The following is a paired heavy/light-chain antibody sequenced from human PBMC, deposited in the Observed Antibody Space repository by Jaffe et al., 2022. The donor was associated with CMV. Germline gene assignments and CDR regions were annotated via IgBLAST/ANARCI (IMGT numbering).Light chain of an antibody. CDR1: QSVLYSSNNKNY. Sequence: DIVMTQSPDSLAVSLGERATINCKSSQSVLYSSNNKNYLAWYQQKPGQPPKLLIYWASTRESGVPDRFSGSGSGTDFTLTISSLRAEDVAVYYCQQYYDSPLTFGGGTKVEIK. J-gene: IGKJ4*01. CDR2: WAS. CDR3: QQYYDSPLT. V-gene: IGKV4-1*01.
Heavy chain of an antibody. CDR3: ARRIKTNPLGWFDP. CDR1: GASISSSSDD. V-gene: IGHV4-39*01. CDR2: MYSSGNT. D-gene: IGHD7-27*01. J-gene: IGHJ5*02. Sequence: QLQLQESGPGLVEPSETLSLTCSVSGASISSSSDDWGWIRQPPGKGLEWIGDMYSSGNTYYNPSLKSRLTISVDTSKNQFSLKLRSVTAADTAVYYCARRIKTNPLGWFDPWGQGTLVTVSS.